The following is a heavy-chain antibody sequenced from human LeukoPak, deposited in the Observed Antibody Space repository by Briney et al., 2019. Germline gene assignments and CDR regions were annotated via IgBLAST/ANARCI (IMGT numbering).Heavy chain of an antibody. CDR3: ARDYGGSSPFDY. D-gene: IGHD4-23*01. Sequence: GGSLRLSCAASGFTFSSYWMSWVRQAPGKGLEWVANIKQDGSEKYYVDSVKGRFTISRDNAKNSPYLHMNSLRAEDTAVYYCARDYGGSSPFDYWGQGTLVTVSS. V-gene: IGHV3-7*01. CDR2: IKQDGSEK. J-gene: IGHJ4*02. CDR1: GFTFSSYW.